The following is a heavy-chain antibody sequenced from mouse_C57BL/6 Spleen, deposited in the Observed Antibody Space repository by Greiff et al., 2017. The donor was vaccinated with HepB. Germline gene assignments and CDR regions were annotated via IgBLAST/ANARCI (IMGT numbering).Heavy chain of an antibody. Sequence: EVQLVESGGGLVKPGGSLKLSCAASGFTFSSYAMSWVRQTPEKRLEWVATISDGGSYTYYPDNVKGRFTISRDNAKNNLYLQMSHLKSEDTAMYYCARDQRDYYGYDPGYYFDYWGQGTTLTVSS. CDR2: ISDGGSYT. CDR3: ARDQRDYYGYDPGYYFDY. J-gene: IGHJ2*01. D-gene: IGHD2-2*01. V-gene: IGHV5-4*01. CDR1: GFTFSSYA.